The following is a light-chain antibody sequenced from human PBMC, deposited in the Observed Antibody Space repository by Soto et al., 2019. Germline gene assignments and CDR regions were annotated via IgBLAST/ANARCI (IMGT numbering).Light chain of an antibody. CDR3: QQHNDYPLT. CDR2: KAS. V-gene: IGKV1-5*03. CDR1: QSINSW. Sequence: DIQMTQSPSTLSASVGDRVTITCRASQSINSWLAWYQQKPGEAPKLLIYKASSLESGVPSRFSGSGSGTEVTLTISSLQPDDFATYYCQQHNDYPLTFGGGTKVEIK. J-gene: IGKJ4*01.